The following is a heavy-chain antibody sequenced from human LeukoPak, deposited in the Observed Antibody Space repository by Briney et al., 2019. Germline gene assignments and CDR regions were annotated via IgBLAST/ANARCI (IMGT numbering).Heavy chain of an antibody. J-gene: IGHJ5*02. D-gene: IGHD6-6*01. V-gene: IGHV3-7*01. CDR1: GFSFSNFW. CDR2: IKPDGSAT. Sequence: GGSLRLTCVASGFSFSNFWMSWVRQAPGKGLEWVANIKPDGSATNYVDSVKGRFTISRDNAKNSLDLQMNSLRAEDTAVYYCARGGGSSSWGQGTLVTVSS. CDR3: ARGGGSSS.